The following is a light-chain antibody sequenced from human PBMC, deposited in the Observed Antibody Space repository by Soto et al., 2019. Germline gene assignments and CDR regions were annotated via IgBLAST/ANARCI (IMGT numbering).Light chain of an antibody. CDR1: SSDVGGYNY. CDR3: SSYTSSSPPLDV. V-gene: IGLV2-14*01. J-gene: IGLJ1*01. Sequence: QSALTQPASVSGSPGQSITISCTGTSSDVGGYNYVSWYQQHPGKAPKLMIYEVSNRPSGVSNRFSGSKSGNTASLTISGLQAEDEADYYCSSYTSSSPPLDVFGTGTKVTVL. CDR2: EVS.